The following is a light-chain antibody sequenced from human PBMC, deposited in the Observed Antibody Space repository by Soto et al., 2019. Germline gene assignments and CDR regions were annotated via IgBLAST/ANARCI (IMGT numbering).Light chain of an antibody. CDR2: GAS. CDR1: QNVATN. CDR3: HQATSGLRT. V-gene: IGKV3-15*01. Sequence: IGMTQSPVTLSMSPGDRATLSCRASQNVATNVAWYQQKPGQAPRLLIYGASIRATGVPARFSGSGSGTEFTLTIDSLQSEDFAVFYCHQATSGLRTFGRGTKV. J-gene: IGKJ1*01.